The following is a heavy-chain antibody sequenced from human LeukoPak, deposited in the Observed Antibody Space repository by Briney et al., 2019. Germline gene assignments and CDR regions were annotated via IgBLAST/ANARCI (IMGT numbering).Heavy chain of an antibody. Sequence: GGSLRLSCAASGFTFSSYGIHWVRQAPGKGLEWVAVIWYDGSNKYYADSVKGRFTISKDNSKNTLYLQMNSLRAEDTAVYYCAREAAVAGKGGFDYWGQRTLVTVSS. V-gene: IGHV3-33*01. CDR3: AREAAVAGKGGFDY. J-gene: IGHJ4*02. CDR2: IWYDGSNK. CDR1: GFTFSSYG. D-gene: IGHD6-19*01.